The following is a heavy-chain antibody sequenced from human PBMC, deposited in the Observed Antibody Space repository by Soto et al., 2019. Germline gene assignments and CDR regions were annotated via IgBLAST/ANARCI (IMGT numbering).Heavy chain of an antibody. D-gene: IGHD2-15*01. CDR3: ARGGYCSGGSCAGWFDP. Sequence: SETLSLTCTVSGGSINSGDYYWTWLRQPPGKGLEWIGYIYYSGSTYYNPSLKSRVTISVDTSKNQFSLKLSSVTAADTAVYYCARGGYCSGGSCAGWFDPGGQGTLVTVSS. CDR1: GGSINSGDYY. J-gene: IGHJ5*02. V-gene: IGHV4-30-4*01. CDR2: IYYSGST.